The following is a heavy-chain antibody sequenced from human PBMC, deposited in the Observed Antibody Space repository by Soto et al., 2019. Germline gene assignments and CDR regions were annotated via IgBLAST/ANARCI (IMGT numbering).Heavy chain of an antibody. J-gene: IGHJ6*02. CDR3: AKGVVPAAKFAGYYYYGMDV. D-gene: IGHD2-2*01. CDR1: GFTFSSYA. Sequence: GGSLRLSCAASGFTFSSYAMSWVRQAPGKGLEWVSAISGSGGSTYYADSVKGRFTISRDNSKNTLYLQMNSLRAEDTAVYYCAKGVVPAAKFAGYYYYGMDVWGQGTTVTVSS. V-gene: IGHV3-23*01. CDR2: ISGSGGST.